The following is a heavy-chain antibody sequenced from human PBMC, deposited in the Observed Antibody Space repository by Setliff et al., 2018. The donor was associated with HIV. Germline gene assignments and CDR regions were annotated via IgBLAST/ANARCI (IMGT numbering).Heavy chain of an antibody. J-gene: IGHJ4*02. D-gene: IGHD2-2*01. CDR1: GYTFASYH. CDR2: INPSGGST. V-gene: IGHV1-46*01. CDR3: ARGPHCSSTSCFGGFDY. Sequence: ASVKVSCKASGYTFASYHIHWVRQAPGQGLEWMGVINPSGGSTSYAQKFQGRVTMTRGTSSGTVYMELSGLRFEDTAVYYCARGPHCSSTSCFGGFDYWGQGTLVTVSS.